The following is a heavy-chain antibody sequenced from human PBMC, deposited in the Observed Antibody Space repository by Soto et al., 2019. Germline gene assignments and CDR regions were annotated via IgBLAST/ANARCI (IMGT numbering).Heavy chain of an antibody. Sequence: SETLSLTCTVSGGSISSGDYYWSWIRQPPGKGLEWIGYIYYSGSTYYDPSLKSRVTISVDTSKNQFSLKLSSVTAADTAVYYCARDLAHCSSTSCSRMDVWGQGTTVTVSS. CDR3: ARDLAHCSSTSCSRMDV. CDR1: GGSISSGDYY. CDR2: IYYSGST. D-gene: IGHD2-2*01. J-gene: IGHJ6*02. V-gene: IGHV4-30-4*01.